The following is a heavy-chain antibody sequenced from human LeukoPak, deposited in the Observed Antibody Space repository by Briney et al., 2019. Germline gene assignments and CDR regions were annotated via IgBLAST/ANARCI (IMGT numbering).Heavy chain of an antibody. CDR1: GYTFTTYN. J-gene: IGHJ4*02. CDR2: ISTSTGDT. D-gene: IGHD5-24*01. Sequence: ASVKVSCKPSGYTFTTYNLHWVRQAPGQGLEWMGWISTSTGDTDYARNLRGRVTMSTDASTGTAYMEPRRLRSDDTAVYYCARSHNVYFDYWGQGTLLTV. V-gene: IGHV1-18*04. CDR3: ARSHNVYFDY.